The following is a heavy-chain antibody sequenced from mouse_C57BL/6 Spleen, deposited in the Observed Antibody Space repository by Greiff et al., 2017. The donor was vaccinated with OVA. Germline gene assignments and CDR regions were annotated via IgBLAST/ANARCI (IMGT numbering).Heavy chain of an antibody. V-gene: IGHV14-3*01. CDR1: GFNIKNTY. CDR2: IDPANGNT. CDR3: ASITTVVANYFDY. D-gene: IGHD1-1*01. J-gene: IGHJ2*01. Sequence: EVQLQQSVAELVRPGASVKLSCTASGFNIKNTYMHWVKQRPEQGLEWIGRIDPANGNTKYAPKFQGKATITADTSSNTAYLQLSSLTSEDTAIYYWASITTVVANYFDYWGQGTTLTVSS.